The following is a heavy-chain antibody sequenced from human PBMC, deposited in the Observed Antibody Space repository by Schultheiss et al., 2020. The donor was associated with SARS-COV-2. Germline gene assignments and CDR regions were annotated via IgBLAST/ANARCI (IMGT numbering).Heavy chain of an antibody. CDR2: ISSNGGST. CDR1: GFTFSSYA. Sequence: GGSLRLSCAASGFTFSSYAMHWVRQAPGKGLEYVSAISSNGGSTYYADSVKGRFTISRDNSKNTLYLQVNSLRAEDTAVYYCAKVHSSGWYYFDYWGQGTLVTVSS. CDR3: AKVHSSGWYYFDY. J-gene: IGHJ4*02. V-gene: IGHV3-64*02. D-gene: IGHD6-19*01.